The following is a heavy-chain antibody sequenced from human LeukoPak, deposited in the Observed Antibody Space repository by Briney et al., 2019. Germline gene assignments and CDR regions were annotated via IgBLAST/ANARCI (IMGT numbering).Heavy chain of an antibody. D-gene: IGHD2-2*01. Sequence: ASVKVSCKASGYTFTSYGISWVRQAPGQGLEWMGWISAYNGNTNYAQKLQGRVTMTTDTSTSTAYMELRSLRSEDTAVYYCARDGGEYCSSTSCYIDYWGQGTLVTVSS. CDR1: GYTFTSYG. CDR3: ARDGGEYCSSTSCYIDY. J-gene: IGHJ4*02. V-gene: IGHV1-18*01. CDR2: ISAYNGNT.